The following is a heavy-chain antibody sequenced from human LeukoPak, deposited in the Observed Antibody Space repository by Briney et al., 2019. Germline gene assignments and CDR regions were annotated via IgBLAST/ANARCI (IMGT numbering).Heavy chain of an antibody. CDR2: VNREGTTS. CDR3: ARDVDWILFDY. J-gene: IGHJ4*02. V-gene: IGHV3-74*01. D-gene: IGHD3-9*01. Sequence: QPGGSLRPSCAASGFTLSTYWMHWVRQVPGKGLVWVSRVNREGTTSAYADSVKGRFTISRDNDKNTLYLQMNSLRVEDTAVYYCARDVDWILFDYWGQGTLVTVSS. CDR1: GFTLSTYW.